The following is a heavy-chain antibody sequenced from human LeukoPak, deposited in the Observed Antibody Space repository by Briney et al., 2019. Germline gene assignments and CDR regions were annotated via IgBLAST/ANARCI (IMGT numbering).Heavy chain of an antibody. D-gene: IGHD6-19*01. CDR2: IKQDGSEK. CDR3: AREGWQWLPQGYFQH. J-gene: IGHJ1*01. Sequence: PGGSLRLSCAASGFTFSSYWMSWVRQAPGKGLEWVANIKQDGSEKYYVDSVKGRFTISRDNTKNSLYLQTNSLRAEDTAVYYCAREGWQWLPQGYFQHWGQGTLVTVSS. CDR1: GFTFSSYW. V-gene: IGHV3-7*01.